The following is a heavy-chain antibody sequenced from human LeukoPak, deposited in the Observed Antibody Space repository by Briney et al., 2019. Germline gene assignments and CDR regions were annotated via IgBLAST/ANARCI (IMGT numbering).Heavy chain of an antibody. CDR3: ARDTGPLGGYYFDY. Sequence: PSETLSLTCTVSGGPISSYYWSWIRQPAGKGLEWIGRIYTSGSTNYNPSLKSRVTMSVDTSKNQFSLKLSSVTAADTAVYYCARDTGPLGGYYFDYWGQGTLVTVSS. CDR2: IYTSGST. J-gene: IGHJ4*02. V-gene: IGHV4-4*07. D-gene: IGHD2-8*02. CDR1: GGPISSYY.